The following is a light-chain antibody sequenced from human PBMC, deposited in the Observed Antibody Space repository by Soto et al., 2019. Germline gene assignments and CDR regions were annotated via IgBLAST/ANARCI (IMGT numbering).Light chain of an antibody. Sequence: SSELTQPPSVSVAPGQTARLTWGGNNIGSKSVHWYQQKPGQAPVLVVSDDSDRPSGIPERFSVSNSGNTATLTISRVEAGDEADYYCQVWDSGSDHYVFGTGTQLTVL. J-gene: IGLJ1*01. CDR1: NIGSKS. CDR2: DDS. V-gene: IGLV3-21*02. CDR3: QVWDSGSDHYV.